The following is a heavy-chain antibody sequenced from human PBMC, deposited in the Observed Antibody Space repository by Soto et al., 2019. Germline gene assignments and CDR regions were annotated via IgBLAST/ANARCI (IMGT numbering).Heavy chain of an antibody. Sequence: VQLPQWGAGLLKPSETLSLTCAVYGGSFSGYYWTWIRQPPGKGLEWLGEINHRGSTNYNPSLKSRVTISVDTSKNQFSLKLSSVTAADTAVYYCARRNGLSPESGRYYFDYWGQGALVTVSS. CDR1: GGSFSGYY. V-gene: IGHV4-34*01. CDR2: INHRGST. D-gene: IGHD2-8*01. J-gene: IGHJ4*02. CDR3: ARRNGLSPESGRYYFDY.